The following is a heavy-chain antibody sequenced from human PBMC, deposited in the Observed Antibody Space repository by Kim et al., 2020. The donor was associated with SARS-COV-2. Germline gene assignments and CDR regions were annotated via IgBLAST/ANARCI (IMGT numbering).Heavy chain of an antibody. J-gene: IGHJ6*02. D-gene: IGHD5-18*01. CDR3: ARQVPDTAMVTDYYGMDV. Sequence: GESLKISCKGSGYSFTSYWISWVRQMPGKGLEWMGRIDPSDSYTNYSPSFQGHVTISADKSISTAYLQWSSLKASDTAMYYCARQVPDTAMVTDYYGMDVWGQGTTVTVSS. CDR2: IDPSDSYT. CDR1: GYSFTSYW. V-gene: IGHV5-10-1*01.